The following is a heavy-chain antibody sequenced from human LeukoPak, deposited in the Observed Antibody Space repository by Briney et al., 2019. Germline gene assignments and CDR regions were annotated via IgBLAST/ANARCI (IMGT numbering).Heavy chain of an antibody. J-gene: IGHJ4*02. Sequence: ASVKVSCKISGYSFTGYYIHWVRQAPGQGLEWMGRINPNSGGPNYGQKFQGTVTMTRDTSISTAYLELSNLRSDDTAAYYCVRGYSYGFYFDYWGQGSLVTVSS. CDR1: GYSFTGYY. V-gene: IGHV1-2*06. D-gene: IGHD5-18*01. CDR2: INPNSGGP. CDR3: VRGYSYGFYFDY.